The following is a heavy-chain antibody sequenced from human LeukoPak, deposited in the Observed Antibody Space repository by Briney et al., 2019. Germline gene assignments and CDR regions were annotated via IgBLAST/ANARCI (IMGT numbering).Heavy chain of an antibody. V-gene: IGHV1-2*06. CDR1: GYTFNDYH. J-gene: IGHJ5*02. CDR2: INPSSGAT. Sequence: GASVKVSCTASGYTFNDYHIHWVRQATGQGLEWMGRINPSSGATSSAQGFQGRVTMARDTSITTAYMEVTGLTSDDTAFYYCARELTYDFTSSSGCDLWGQGTLVTVSS. CDR3: ARELTYDFTSSSGCDL. D-gene: IGHD6-6*01.